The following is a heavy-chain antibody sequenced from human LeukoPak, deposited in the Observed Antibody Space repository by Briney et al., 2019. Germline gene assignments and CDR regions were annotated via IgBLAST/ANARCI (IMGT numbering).Heavy chain of an antibody. D-gene: IGHD1-20*01. Sequence: ASVKVSCKASGYTFTSYYMHWVRQAPGQGLEWMGIINPSGGSTSYAQKFQGRVTMTRDTSTSTVCMELSSLRSEDTAVYYCARVQPLRRITGTDVGAEFDYWGQGTLVTVSS. CDR1: GYTFTSYY. J-gene: IGHJ4*02. V-gene: IGHV1-46*01. CDR2: INPSGGST. CDR3: ARVQPLRRITGTDVGAEFDY.